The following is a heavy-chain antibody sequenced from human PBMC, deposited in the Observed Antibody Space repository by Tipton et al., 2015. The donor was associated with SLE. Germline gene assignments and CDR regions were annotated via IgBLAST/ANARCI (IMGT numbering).Heavy chain of an antibody. CDR3: ARWIPLTGINV. J-gene: IGHJ6*02. Sequence: TLSLTCAVSGASITSSDWWSWVRQPPGKGLEYIGEIHHRGSTNYKSSLRGRVTISVDKSKNQFSLKLTSVTAADAAVYYCARWIPLTGINVWGQGATVTVFS. CDR2: IHHRGST. CDR1: GASITSSDW. D-gene: IGHD5-18*01. V-gene: IGHV4-4*02.